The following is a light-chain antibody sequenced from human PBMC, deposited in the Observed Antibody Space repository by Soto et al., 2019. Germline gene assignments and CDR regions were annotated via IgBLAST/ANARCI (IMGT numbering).Light chain of an antibody. V-gene: IGKV3-15*01. CDR1: QSVGTD. CDR3: HQYNDWPRFT. Sequence: IVMTQSPATLSVSPGESATLSCRASQSVGTDLAWYQQKPGQAPRRLIYGASTRATGIPARISGSGSGTESALTFNGLQSEDLAVYYCHQYNDWPRFTFGPGTKVEIK. J-gene: IGKJ3*01. CDR2: GAS.